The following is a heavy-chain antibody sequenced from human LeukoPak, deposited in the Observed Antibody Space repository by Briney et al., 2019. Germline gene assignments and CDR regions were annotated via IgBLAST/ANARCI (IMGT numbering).Heavy chain of an antibody. CDR2: ISGSSYYI. D-gene: IGHD3-22*01. CDR3: AKDYNYYDSSGLD. CDR1: GFTFSSYT. Sequence: GGSLRLSCAASGFTFSSYTVNWIRQAPGKGLEWVSSISGSSYYIYYADSVRGRFTISRDNAKNSAYLQMNSLRAEDTAVYYCAKDYNYYDSSGLDWGQGTLVTVSS. J-gene: IGHJ4*02. V-gene: IGHV3-21*04.